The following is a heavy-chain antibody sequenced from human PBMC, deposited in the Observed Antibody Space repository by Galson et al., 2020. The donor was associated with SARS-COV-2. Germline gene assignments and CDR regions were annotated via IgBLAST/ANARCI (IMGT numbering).Heavy chain of an antibody. J-gene: IGHJ4*02. CDR1: GRTFTTYA. CDR3: ARDGGVIRSNRWFDY. D-gene: IGHD2-21*01. CDR2: INVFSGET. Sequence: GESLKISCKASGRTFTTYAFSWVRRAPGQGLEWMGWINVFSGETMYGQQFQGRVTMTTDPATTTAYMELRSLTSDDTAVYYCARDGGVIRSNRWFDYWGQGTLVTVSS. V-gene: IGHV1-18*01.